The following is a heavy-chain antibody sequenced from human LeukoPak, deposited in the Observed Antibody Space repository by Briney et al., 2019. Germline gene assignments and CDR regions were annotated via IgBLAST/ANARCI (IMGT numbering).Heavy chain of an antibody. J-gene: IGHJ4*02. D-gene: IGHD3-16*02. CDR2: INHSGST. CDR3: ARGRDYVWGSYRYYFDY. V-gene: IGHV4-34*01. CDR1: GGSFSGYY. Sequence: PSETLSLTCAVYGGSFSGYYWSWIRQPPGEGLEWIGEINHSGSTNYNPSLKSRVTISVDTSKNQFSLKLSSVTAADTAVYYCARGRDYVWGSYRYYFDYWGQGTLVTVSS.